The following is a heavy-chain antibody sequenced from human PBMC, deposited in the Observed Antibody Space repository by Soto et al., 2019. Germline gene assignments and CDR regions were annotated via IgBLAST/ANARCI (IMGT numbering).Heavy chain of an antibody. J-gene: IGHJ5*02. CDR3: TTLYRLDP. CDR1: GFTFNNAW. D-gene: IGHD5-12*01. V-gene: IGHV3-15*01. CDR2: IKSNTAGGTT. Sequence: EKQLVESGGGLVKPGRSLRLSCVASGFTFNNAWMRWVRQAPGKGLEWVGRIKSNTAGGTTDYAAPVKGRFTISRDDSKNTVYLQMNSLKTEDTGVYYCTTLYRLDPWGQGTLVTVSS.